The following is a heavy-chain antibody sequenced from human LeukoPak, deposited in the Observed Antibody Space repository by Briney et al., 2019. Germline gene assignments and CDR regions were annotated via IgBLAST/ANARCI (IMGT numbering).Heavy chain of an antibody. CDR2: INPNSGGT. CDR3: ARAPRTYSGSYYYGMDV. Sequence: GASVKVSCKASGYTFTGYYMHWVRQAPGQGLEWMGWINPNSGGTNYARKFQGRVTMTRDTSISTAYMELSRLRSDDTAVYYCARAPRTYSGSYYYGMDVWGQGTTVTVSS. CDR1: GYTFTGYY. V-gene: IGHV1-2*02. D-gene: IGHD1-26*01. J-gene: IGHJ6*02.